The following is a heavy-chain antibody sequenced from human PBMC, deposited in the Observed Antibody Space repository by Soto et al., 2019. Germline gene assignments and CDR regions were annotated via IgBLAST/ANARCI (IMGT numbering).Heavy chain of an antibody. V-gene: IGHV4-30-4*01. D-gene: IGHD2-15*01. CDR1: GGSISSGDYY. J-gene: IGHJ6*02. CDR2: IYYSGST. CDR3: ARDEPRYCSGGSCRIDCYYGMDV. Sequence: SETLSLTCTVSGGSISSGDYYWSWTRQPPGKGLEWIGYIYYSGSTYYNPSLKSRVTISVDTSKNQFSLKLGSVTAADTAEYYCARDEPRYCSGGSCRIDCYYGMDVWGQGTTVTVSS.